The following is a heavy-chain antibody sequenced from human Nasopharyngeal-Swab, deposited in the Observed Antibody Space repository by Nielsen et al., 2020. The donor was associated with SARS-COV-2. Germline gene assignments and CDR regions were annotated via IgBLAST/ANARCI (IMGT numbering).Heavy chain of an antibody. CDR3: TRGHYDDY. CDR2: IKTDGSER. D-gene: IGHD4-17*01. V-gene: IGHV3-7*03. CDR1: IVTSSPYW. Sequence: GGSLRLSCLDSIVTSSPYWMNWVRQAPGKGLEWVANIKTDGSERNYLDSVKGRFTITSDNAKRSVYLQMNSLRVEDTAMYYCTRGHYDDYGGQGTMVTVSS. J-gene: IGHJ3*01.